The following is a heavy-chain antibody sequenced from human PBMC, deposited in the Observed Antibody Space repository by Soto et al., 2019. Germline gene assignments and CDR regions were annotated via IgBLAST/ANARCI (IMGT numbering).Heavy chain of an antibody. D-gene: IGHD2-15*01. J-gene: IGHJ4*02. Sequence: QVQLQESGPGLVKPSETLSLTCTVSGGSISSHYWSWIRQSPGKGLEWIGYIYYNGNTHYNPSLESRVTMSVDTSKNQLSRNLGSVTAADTAVYYCARGYCSGGTCYATHFDYWGQGTLVTVSS. V-gene: IGHV4-59*11. CDR2: IYYNGNT. CDR1: GGSISSHY. CDR3: ARGYCSGGTCYATHFDY.